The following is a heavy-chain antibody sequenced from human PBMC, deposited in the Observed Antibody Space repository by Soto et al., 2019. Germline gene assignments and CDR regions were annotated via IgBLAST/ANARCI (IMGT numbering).Heavy chain of an antibody. CDR1: GGSISSYY. Sequence: QVQLQESGPGLVKPSETLSLMCTVSGGSISSYYWSWIRQPPGKGLEWIGYIYYSGSTNYNPSLTGRVTISVDTSKNQFSLKLSSVTAADTAVYYCARERRDGYKHYFDYWGQGTLVTVSS. D-gene: IGHD5-12*01. CDR3: ARERRDGYKHYFDY. J-gene: IGHJ4*02. CDR2: IYYSGST. V-gene: IGHV4-59*01.